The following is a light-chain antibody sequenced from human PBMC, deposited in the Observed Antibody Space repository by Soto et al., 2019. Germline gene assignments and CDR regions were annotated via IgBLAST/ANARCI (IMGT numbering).Light chain of an antibody. J-gene: IGKJ4*01. CDR3: QQYSSHDLLT. V-gene: IGKV1-5*01. Sequence: DIQMTQSPATLSASVGDRVTITCRASQSISSWLAWYQEKPGRAPKLLIYDASTLESGVPSRFSGSGSGTEFTLTISSLKPDDFATYYCQQYSSHDLLTFGGGTKVDIK. CDR2: DAS. CDR1: QSISSW.